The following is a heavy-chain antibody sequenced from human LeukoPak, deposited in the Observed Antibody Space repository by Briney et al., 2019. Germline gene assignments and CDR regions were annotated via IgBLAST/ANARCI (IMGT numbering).Heavy chain of an antibody. V-gene: IGHV3-49*04. Sequence: PGGSLRLSCTASGFTFGDYAMSWVRQAPGKGLEWVGFIRSKAYGGTTEYAASVKGRFTISRDDSKSIAYLQMNSLKTEDTAVYYCTRASKDGYDYWGQGTLVTVYS. CDR1: GFTFGDYA. CDR3: TRASKDGYDY. J-gene: IGHJ4*02. D-gene: IGHD5-24*01. CDR2: IRSKAYGGTT.